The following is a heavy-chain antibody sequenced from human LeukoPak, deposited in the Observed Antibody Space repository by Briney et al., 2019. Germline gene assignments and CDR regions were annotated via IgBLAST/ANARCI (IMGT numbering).Heavy chain of an antibody. CDR3: ASLEQWLALFDY. CDR2: IYYSGST. CDR1: GGSISSSSYY. D-gene: IGHD6-19*01. Sequence: PSETLSLTCTVSGGSISSSSYYWGWIRQPPGTGLEWIGSIYYSGSTYYNPSLKSRVTISVDTSKNQFSLKLSSVTAADTAVYYCASLEQWLALFDYWGQGTLVTVSS. J-gene: IGHJ4*02. V-gene: IGHV4-39*01.